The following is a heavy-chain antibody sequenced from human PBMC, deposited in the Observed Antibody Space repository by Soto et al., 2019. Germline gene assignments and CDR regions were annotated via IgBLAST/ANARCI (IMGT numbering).Heavy chain of an antibody. V-gene: IGHV3-33*01. CDR1: GFTFSSYG. Sequence: GGSLRLSCAASGFTFSSYGMHWVRQAPGKGLEWVAVIWYDGSNKYYADSVKGRFTISRDNSKNTLYLQMNSLRAEDTAVYYCARDNYDSSGYYGPQDYWGQGTLVTVSS. CDR2: IWYDGSNK. CDR3: ARDNYDSSGYYGPQDY. J-gene: IGHJ4*02. D-gene: IGHD3-22*01.